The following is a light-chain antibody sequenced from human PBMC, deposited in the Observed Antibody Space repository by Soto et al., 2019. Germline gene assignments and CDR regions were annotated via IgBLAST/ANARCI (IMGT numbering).Light chain of an antibody. J-gene: IGLJ3*02. V-gene: IGLV1-47*01. Sequence: QSVLTQPPSASGTPGQTVTISCSGSSSNIGRNYVYWYQQLPGTAPKLLIYRNTQRPSGVPVRFSGSKSGASASLAISGLRFEDEADYYCAAWDSLSAWVFGGGTKLTVL. CDR1: SSNIGRNY. CDR2: RNT. CDR3: AAWDSLSAWV.